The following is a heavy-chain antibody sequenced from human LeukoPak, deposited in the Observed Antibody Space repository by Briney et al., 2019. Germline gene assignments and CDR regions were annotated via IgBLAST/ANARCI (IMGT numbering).Heavy chain of an antibody. D-gene: IGHD3-22*01. CDR1: GGSFSGYY. Sequence: SETLSLTCAAYGGSFSGYYWSWIRQPPGKGLEWIGEINHSGSTNYNPSLKSRVTISVDTSKNQFSLKLSSVTASDTAVYYCARGVYTMIVHWGQGTLVTVSS. J-gene: IGHJ4*02. CDR2: INHSGST. CDR3: ARGVYTMIVH. V-gene: IGHV4-34*01.